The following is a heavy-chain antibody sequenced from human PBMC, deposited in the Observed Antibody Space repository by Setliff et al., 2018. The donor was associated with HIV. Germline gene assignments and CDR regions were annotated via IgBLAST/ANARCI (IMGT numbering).Heavy chain of an antibody. CDR2: IYSTGST. V-gene: IGHV4-59*11. D-gene: IGHD4-17*01. Sequence: LSLTCTVSGASITSHYWSWIRQSPGRELEWIGYIYSTGSTNYNPSLQSRVSISMDASKDKFSLKVTSVTSADTAVYYCAKGAGFYGDYTFDYWGQGNLVTVPQ. J-gene: IGHJ4*02. CDR1: GASITSHY. CDR3: AKGAGFYGDYTFDY.